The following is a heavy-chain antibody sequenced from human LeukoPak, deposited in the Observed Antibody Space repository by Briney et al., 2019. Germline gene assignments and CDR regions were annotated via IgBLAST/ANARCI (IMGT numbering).Heavy chain of an antibody. CDR1: GFTLTNYW. J-gene: IGHJ4*02. D-gene: IGHD3-10*01. V-gene: IGHV3-7*03. Sequence: PGGSLRLSCAASGFTLTNYWMGWVRQAPGKGLEWVANIRPEGSDKYYVDSVKGRFTISRDNAQNSLYLQMNSLRAEDTAVYYCAKEDGNYGSGRYYYFDYWGQGTLVTVSS. CDR2: IRPEGSDK. CDR3: AKEDGNYGSGRYYYFDY.